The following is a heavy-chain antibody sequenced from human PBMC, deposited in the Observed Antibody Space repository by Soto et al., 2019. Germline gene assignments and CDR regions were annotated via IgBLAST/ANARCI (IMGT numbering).Heavy chain of an antibody. D-gene: IGHD5-18*01. V-gene: IGHV3-30*18. CDR1: GFTFSNYG. CDR3: VKGRGYSYVSVYMDV. Sequence: PGGSLRLSCTASGFTFSNYGMHLVRQAPCKVLEWVAVISYDGSDKYYADSVKGRFTISRDNSKNTVFLQMNSLRCEDTAVYYCVKGRGYSYVSVYMDVWGKGSTVTV. CDR2: ISYDGSDK. J-gene: IGHJ6*01.